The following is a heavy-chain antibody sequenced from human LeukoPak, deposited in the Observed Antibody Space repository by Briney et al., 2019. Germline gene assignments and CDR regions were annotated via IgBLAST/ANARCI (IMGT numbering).Heavy chain of an antibody. CDR2: IYTSGST. V-gene: IGHV4-4*07. CDR1: GGSFSSYY. CDR3: ARQPPQYYGMDV. J-gene: IGHJ6*02. Sequence: SETLSLTCTVSGGSFSSYYRSWIRQPAGKGLEWIGRIYTSGSTNYNPSVKSRVTMSVDTSNNQFSLKLTSVTAADTAVYYCARQPPQYYGMDVWGQGTTVTVSS. D-gene: IGHD1-14*01.